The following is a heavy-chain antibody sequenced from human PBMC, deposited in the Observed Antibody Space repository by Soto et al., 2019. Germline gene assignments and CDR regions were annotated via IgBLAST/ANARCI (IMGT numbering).Heavy chain of an antibody. CDR1: GGSISSSNW. CDR2: IYHSGST. D-gene: IGHD3-22*01. CDR3: ARSYYDSSGYYPPDY. V-gene: IGHV4-4*02. Sequence: SETLSLTCAVSGGSISSSNWWSWVRQPPGKGLEWIGEIYHSGSTNYNPSLKSRVTISVDKSKNQFSLKLSSVTAADTAVYYCARSYYDSSGYYPPDYWGQGTLVTVSS. J-gene: IGHJ4*02.